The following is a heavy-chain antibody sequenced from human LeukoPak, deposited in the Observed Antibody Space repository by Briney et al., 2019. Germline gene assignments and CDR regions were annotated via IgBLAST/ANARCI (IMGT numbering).Heavy chain of an antibody. CDR3: ARSYVAHAFDI. J-gene: IGHJ3*02. V-gene: IGHV1-2*02. CDR2: INPNSGGT. Sequence: ASVNVSCKASGYTFTGYYMHWVRQAPGQGLEWMGWINPNSGGTNYAQKFQGRVTMTRDTSISTDYMELSRLRSDDTAVYYCARSYVAHAFDIWGQGTMVTVSS. CDR1: GYTFTGYY. D-gene: IGHD3-16*01.